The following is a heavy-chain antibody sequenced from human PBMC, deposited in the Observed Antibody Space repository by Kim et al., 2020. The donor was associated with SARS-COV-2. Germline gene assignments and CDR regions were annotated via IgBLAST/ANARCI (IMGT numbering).Heavy chain of an antibody. V-gene: IGHV4-59*01. Sequence: LKSRVTTSVDTSKTQFSLKLSSVTAADTAVYYCARAHPPYDSSGYTFDPWGQGTLVTVSS. CDR3: ARAHPPYDSSGYTFDP. D-gene: IGHD3-22*01. J-gene: IGHJ5*02.